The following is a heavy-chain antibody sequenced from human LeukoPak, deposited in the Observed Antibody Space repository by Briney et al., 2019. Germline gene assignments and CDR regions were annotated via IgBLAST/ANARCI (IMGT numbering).Heavy chain of an antibody. D-gene: IGHD3-10*01. CDR3: ARGLGGGFDY. CDR1: GGSFSGYY. Sequence: SETLSLTCAVYGGSFSGYYWSWIRQPPGKGLEWIGEINHSGSTIYNPSLKSRVTISVDTSKNQFSLKLSSVTAADTAVYYWARGLGGGFDYWGQGTLVTVSS. CDR2: INHSGST. J-gene: IGHJ4*02. V-gene: IGHV4-34*01.